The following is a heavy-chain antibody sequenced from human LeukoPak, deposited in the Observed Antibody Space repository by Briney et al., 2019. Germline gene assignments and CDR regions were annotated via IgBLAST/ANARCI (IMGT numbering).Heavy chain of an antibody. CDR2: ISGSGKT. Sequence: GGSLRLSCAASGFSFSIYAMSWVRQAPGLGLEWVSAISGSGKTYYPDSVKGRFTISRDNSKNTLFLQMNGLRAEDTAVYYCAKERDAKGYFDYWGQGTLVTVSS. CDR3: AKERDAKGYFDY. CDR1: GFSFSIYA. J-gene: IGHJ4*02. V-gene: IGHV3-23*01.